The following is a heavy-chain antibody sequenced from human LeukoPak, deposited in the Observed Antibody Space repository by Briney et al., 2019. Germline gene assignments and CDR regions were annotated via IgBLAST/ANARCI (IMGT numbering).Heavy chain of an antibody. D-gene: IGHD3-3*01. CDR3: ARADYDFWSGYWRSAGMDV. J-gene: IGHJ6*02. V-gene: IGHV5-51*01. CDR1: GYSFTSYW. Sequence: GESLKISCKGSGYSFTSYWIGWVRQMPGKGLEWIGIIYPGDSDTRYSPSFQGQVTISADKSISTAYLQWSSLKASDTAMYYCARADYDFWSGYWRSAGMDVWGQGTTVTVSS. CDR2: IYPGDSDT.